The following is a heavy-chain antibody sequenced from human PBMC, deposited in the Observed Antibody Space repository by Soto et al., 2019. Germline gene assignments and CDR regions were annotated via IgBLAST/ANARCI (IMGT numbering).Heavy chain of an antibody. V-gene: IGHV4-4*02. J-gene: IGHJ6*02. CDR3: ARDRTAPGYYYGMDV. CDR2: IYHSGST. Sequence: PSETLSLTCAVSGGSISSSNWWSWVRQPPGKGLEWIGEIYHSGSTSYNPSLKSRVTISVDKSKNQFSLKLSSVTAADTAVYYCARDRTAPGYYYGMDVWGQGTTVTVSS. CDR1: GGSISSSNW. D-gene: IGHD1-1*01.